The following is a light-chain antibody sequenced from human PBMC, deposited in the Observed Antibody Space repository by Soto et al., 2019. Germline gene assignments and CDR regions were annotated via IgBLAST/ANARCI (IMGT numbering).Light chain of an antibody. CDR2: DVT. J-gene: IGLJ1*01. CDR3: SSYAGNSNYV. CDR1: SSDVGAYKF. V-gene: IGLV2-8*01. Sequence: QSALTQPPSASGSPGQSVTISCTGTSSDVGAYKFVFWYQQNPGKAPKLIIYDVTKRPTGVPDRFSGSKSGNTASLTVSGLQAEDEADYYCSSYAGNSNYVFGSGTKV.